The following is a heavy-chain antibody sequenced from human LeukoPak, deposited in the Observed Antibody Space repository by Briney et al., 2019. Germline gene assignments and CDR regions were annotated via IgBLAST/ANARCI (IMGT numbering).Heavy chain of an antibody. CDR3: ARDRGGSYLQGYFLH. D-gene: IGHD1-26*01. J-gene: IGHJ1*01. Sequence: GGSLRLSCAASGFTVSSSYMSWVRQAPGKGLELISVLYPGGSTYIADSVKGRFSISRDNSNNTLNLQMNSLRVEDTAVYYCARDRGGSYLQGYFLHWGQGSLVIVSS. V-gene: IGHV3-66*01. CDR1: GFTVSSSY. CDR2: LYPGGST.